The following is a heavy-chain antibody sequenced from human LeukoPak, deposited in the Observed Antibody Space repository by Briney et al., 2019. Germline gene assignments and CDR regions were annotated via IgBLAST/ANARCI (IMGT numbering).Heavy chain of an antibody. CDR2: IYYSGST. CDR3: ASSSYYDYVWGSYRLDY. J-gene: IGHJ4*02. D-gene: IGHD3-16*02. V-gene: IGHV4-59*08. Sequence: SETLSLTCTVSGGSISSYYWSWIRQPPGKGLEWIGYIYYSGSTNYNPSLKSRVTISEDTSKNQFSLKLSSVTAADTAVYYCASSSYYDYVWGSYRLDYWGQGTLVTVSS. CDR1: GGSISSYY.